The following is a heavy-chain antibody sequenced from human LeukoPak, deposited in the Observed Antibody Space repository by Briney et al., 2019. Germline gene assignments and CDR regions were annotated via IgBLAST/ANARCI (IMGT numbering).Heavy chain of an antibody. J-gene: IGHJ4*02. CDR2: IKSKTDGGTT. V-gene: IGHV3-15*01. CDR1: GFTFSNAW. D-gene: IGHD6-13*01. CDR3: TTEYSSSWYEIDY. Sequence: PGGSLRLSCAASGFTFSNAWMSWVRQAPGKGLEWVGRIKSKTDGGTTDYAAPVKGRFTISRDDSKTTLYLQMNSLKTEDTAAYYCTTEYSSSWYEIDYWGQGTLVTVSS.